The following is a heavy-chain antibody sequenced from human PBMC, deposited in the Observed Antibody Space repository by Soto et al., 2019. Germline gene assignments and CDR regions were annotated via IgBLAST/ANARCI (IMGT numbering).Heavy chain of an antibody. D-gene: IGHD3-22*01. V-gene: IGHV2-5*02. J-gene: IGHJ1*01. CDR3: AHLTYYYDSSGYYSRAEYFQH. CDR2: IYWDDDK. Sequence: SGPTLVNPTQTLTLTCTFSGFSLRTAGVGVGWIRQPPGKALEWLALIYWDDDKRYSPSLKSRLTITKDTSKNQVVLTMTNMDPVDTATYYCAHLTYYYDSSGYYSRAEYFQHWGQGTLVTVSS. CDR1: GFSLRTAGVG.